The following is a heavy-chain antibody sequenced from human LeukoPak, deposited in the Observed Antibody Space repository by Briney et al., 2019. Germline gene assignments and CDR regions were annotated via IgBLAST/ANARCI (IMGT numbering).Heavy chain of an antibody. Sequence: GESLKISCKGSGYSFTSYWIGWVRQMPGKGLEWMGIIYPGDSDTRYSPSFQGQVTISADKSISTAYLQWSSLKASDTTMYYCASNYDILTGPFDPWGQGTLVTVSS. CDR3: ASNYDILTGPFDP. D-gene: IGHD3-9*01. V-gene: IGHV5-51*01. CDR1: GYSFTSYW. J-gene: IGHJ5*02. CDR2: IYPGDSDT.